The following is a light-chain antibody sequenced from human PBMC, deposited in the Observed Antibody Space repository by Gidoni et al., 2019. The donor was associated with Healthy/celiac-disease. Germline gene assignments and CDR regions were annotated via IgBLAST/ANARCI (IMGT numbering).Light chain of an antibody. CDR1: KLGDKY. CDR3: QAWDSSTVV. J-gene: IGLJ2*01. V-gene: IGLV3-1*01. CDR2: QDS. Sequence: SYELTQPHSVSVSPGHTASITCSGDKLGDKYACWYQQKPGQSPVLVIYQDSKRPSGIPERFSGSNSGNTATLTISGTQAMDEADYYCQAWDSSTVVFGGGTKLTVL.